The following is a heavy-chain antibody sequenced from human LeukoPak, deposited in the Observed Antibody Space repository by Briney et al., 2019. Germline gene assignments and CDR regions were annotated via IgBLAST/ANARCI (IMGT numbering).Heavy chain of an antibody. Sequence: GGSLRLSCAASGFSFSSYGMSWVRQAPGKGLEWVSAISGSGGSTYYADSVKGRFTISSDNSKNTLYLQMNSLRAEDTAVYYCAKDLRYDILTGYPPLDYWGQGTLVTVSS. CDR1: GFSFSSYG. J-gene: IGHJ4*02. CDR2: ISGSGGST. V-gene: IGHV3-23*01. D-gene: IGHD3-9*01. CDR3: AKDLRYDILTGYPPLDY.